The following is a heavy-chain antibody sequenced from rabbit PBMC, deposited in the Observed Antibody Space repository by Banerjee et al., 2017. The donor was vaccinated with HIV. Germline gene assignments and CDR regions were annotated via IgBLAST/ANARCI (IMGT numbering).Heavy chain of an antibody. Sequence: QLVESGGGLVTLGGSLKLSCKASGADFSSYGISWVRQAPGKGLEWIGIIDTGKGSTDYASWVNGRFTISSDNAQPTVDLQMNSLTAADTATYFCARIDSDWDGGINLWGPGTLVTVS. V-gene: IGHV1S7*01. CDR3: ARIDSDWDGGINL. J-gene: IGHJ4*01. D-gene: IGHD4-1*01. CDR1: GADFSSYG. CDR2: IDTGKGST.